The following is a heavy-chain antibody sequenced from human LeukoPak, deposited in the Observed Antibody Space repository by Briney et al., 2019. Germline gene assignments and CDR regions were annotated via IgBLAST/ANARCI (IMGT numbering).Heavy chain of an antibody. CDR3: ARGRPGTRPWFDP. Sequence: ASVKVSCKASGYTFTGYYMHWVRQAPGQGLGWMGWINPNSGGTNYAQKFQGRVTMTRDTSISTAYMELSRLRSDDTAVYYCARGRPGTRPWFDPWGQGTLVTVSS. CDR1: GYTFTGYY. D-gene: IGHD1-1*01. V-gene: IGHV1-2*02. J-gene: IGHJ5*02. CDR2: INPNSGGT.